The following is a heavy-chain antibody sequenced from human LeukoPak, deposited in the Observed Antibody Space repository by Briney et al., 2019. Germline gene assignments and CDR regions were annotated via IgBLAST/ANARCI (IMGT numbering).Heavy chain of an antibody. D-gene: IGHD3-10*01. Sequence: GGSLRLSCAASGFTFSSYWMSWVRQAPGMGLEWVSNIKQDGSEKYYVDSVKGRFTISRDNTKNSLYLQMNSLRAEDTAIYYCAGGYASGSPYYFDSWGPGTMVTVSS. CDR2: IKQDGSEK. CDR1: GFTFSSYW. CDR3: AGGYASGSPYYFDS. J-gene: IGHJ4*02. V-gene: IGHV3-7*01.